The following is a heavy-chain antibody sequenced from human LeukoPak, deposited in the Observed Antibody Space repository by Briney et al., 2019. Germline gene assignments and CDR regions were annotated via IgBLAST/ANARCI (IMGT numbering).Heavy chain of an antibody. V-gene: IGHV1-18*01. CDR1: GYTFTSYG. Sequence: GSVKVSCKASGYTFTSYGISWVRQAPGQGLEWMGWISAYNGNTNYAQKLQGRVTMTTDTSTSTAYMELRSLRSDDTAVYYCARYCSSTSCLTYYYYGMDVWGQGTTVTVSS. CDR3: ARYCSSTSCLTYYYYGMDV. D-gene: IGHD2-2*01. CDR2: ISAYNGNT. J-gene: IGHJ6*02.